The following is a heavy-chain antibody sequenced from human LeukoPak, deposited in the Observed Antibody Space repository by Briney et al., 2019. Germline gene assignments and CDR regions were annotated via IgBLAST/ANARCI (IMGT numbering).Heavy chain of an antibody. Sequence: PGGSLRLSCAAAGFIFKKYGMHWVRQAPGKGLEWVAVISYDGSEKYYADSVKGRFTISRDNSNNTLFLQMNSLRAEDTAVYYCAKDFPEYYYGAGSYPEDNWGQGTLVTVSS. CDR2: ISYDGSEK. D-gene: IGHD3-10*01. J-gene: IGHJ4*02. CDR1: GFIFKKYG. V-gene: IGHV3-30*18. CDR3: AKDFPEYYYGAGSYPEDN.